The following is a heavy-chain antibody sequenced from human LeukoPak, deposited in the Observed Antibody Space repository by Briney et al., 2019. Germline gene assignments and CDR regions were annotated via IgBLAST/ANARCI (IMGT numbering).Heavy chain of an antibody. CDR3: ARDRVDRDGYSPLDY. D-gene: IGHD5-24*01. J-gene: IGHJ4*02. CDR1: GFTFSSYG. Sequence: GGSLRLSCAASGFTFSSYGIHWVRQAPGKGLEWVAVIWYDGTNKYYADSVKGRFTISRDNSKNTLYLQMDSLRAEDTAVYYCARDRVDRDGYSPLDYWGQGTLVTVSS. CDR2: IWYDGTNK. V-gene: IGHV3-33*01.